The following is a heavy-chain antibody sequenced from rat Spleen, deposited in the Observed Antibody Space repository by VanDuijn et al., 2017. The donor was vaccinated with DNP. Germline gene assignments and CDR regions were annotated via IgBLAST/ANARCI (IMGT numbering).Heavy chain of an antibody. CDR1: GYSITSSYR. D-gene: IGHD1-4*01. CDR2: INSAGTT. J-gene: IGHJ4*01. CDR3: ARWPGYNPPYAMDA. Sequence: EVQLQESGPGLVKPSQSLSLTCSVTGYSITSSYRWNWIRKFPGNKLEWMGSINSAGTTYYNPSLKSRISITRDTSKNQFILQVNSVTTEDTATYYCARWPGYNPPYAMDAWGQGTSVTVSS. V-gene: IGHV3-3*01.